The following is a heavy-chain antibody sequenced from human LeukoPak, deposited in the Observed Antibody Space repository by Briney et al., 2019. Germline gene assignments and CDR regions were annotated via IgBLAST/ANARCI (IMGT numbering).Heavy chain of an antibody. Sequence: SETLSLTCTVSGGSISSYYWSWIRQPPGKGLEWIGYIYYSGSTNYNPSLKSRVTISVDTSKNQFSLKLSSVTAADTAVYYCARQRPYSGRGYYYYGMDVWGQGTTVTVSS. J-gene: IGHJ6*02. CDR2: IYYSGST. CDR1: GGSISSYY. D-gene: IGHD5-12*01. CDR3: ARQRPYSGRGYYYYGMDV. V-gene: IGHV4-59*08.